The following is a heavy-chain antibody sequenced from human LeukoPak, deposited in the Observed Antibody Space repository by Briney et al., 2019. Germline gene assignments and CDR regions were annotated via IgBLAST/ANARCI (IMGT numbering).Heavy chain of an antibody. CDR1: GFTFNNYW. Sequence: GGSLRLSCAASGFTFNNYWMSWVRQAPGKGLEWVANIKQDGSEKYYVDSVKGRFTVSRDNAKNSLYPQLNSLRAEDTAVFYCARFSRSSYGGYYFDYWGQGTLVTVSS. V-gene: IGHV3-7*01. CDR2: IKQDGSEK. J-gene: IGHJ4*02. D-gene: IGHD6-6*01. CDR3: ARFSRSSYGGYYFDY.